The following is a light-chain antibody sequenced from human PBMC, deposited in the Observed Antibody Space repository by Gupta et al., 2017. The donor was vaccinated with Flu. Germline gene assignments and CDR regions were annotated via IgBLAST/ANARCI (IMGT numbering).Light chain of an antibody. Sequence: PSFPSAAVGDRVTITCRASQGISSYLDWYQQKPGKAPKLLIYAASTRQGGVSSRFSGRGSGTEFTLTISILHPEDFATYYCQQLDSSPRTFGPGTKVEIK. CDR3: QQLDSSPRT. J-gene: IGKJ2*02. CDR2: AAS. CDR1: QGISSY. V-gene: IGKV1-9*01.